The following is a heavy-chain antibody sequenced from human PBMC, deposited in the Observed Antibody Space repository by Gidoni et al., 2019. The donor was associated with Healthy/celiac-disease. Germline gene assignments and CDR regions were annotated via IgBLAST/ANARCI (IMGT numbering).Heavy chain of an antibody. V-gene: IGHV5-51*01. CDR3: ARRYCSGGTCYFFDY. J-gene: IGHJ4*02. CDR1: ENSFTSNW. CDR2: INPGTSYT. D-gene: IGHD2-15*01. Sequence: EVQLVQSGAEVKKPGESLTISCNGSENSFTSNWIAWVRQMPGKGLEWMGIINPGTSYTIYSPSFQGQVTISADKSISTAYLQWSTLKASDTAMYYCARRYCSGGTCYFFDYWGQGTLLTVSS.